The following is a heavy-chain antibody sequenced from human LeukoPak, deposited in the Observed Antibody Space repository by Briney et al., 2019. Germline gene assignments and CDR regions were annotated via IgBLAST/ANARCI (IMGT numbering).Heavy chain of an antibody. V-gene: IGHV4-4*02. Sequence: SGTLSLTCAVSGGSISSSNWWSWVRQPPGKGLEWIGEIYHSGSTNYNPSLKSRVTISVDTSKNQFSLKLSSVTAADTAVYYCARDRRDGYNRRDWYFDLWGRGTLVTVSS. CDR3: ARDRRDGYNRRDWYFDL. J-gene: IGHJ2*01. CDR1: GGSISSSNW. CDR2: IYHSGST. D-gene: IGHD5-24*01.